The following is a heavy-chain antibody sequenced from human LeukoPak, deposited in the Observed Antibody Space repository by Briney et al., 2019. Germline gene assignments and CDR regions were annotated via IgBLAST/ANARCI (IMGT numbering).Heavy chain of an antibody. CDR1: GYSFTSWW. D-gene: IGHD3-16*01. Sequence: GESLKISCKASGYSFTSWWIGWVRRMPGKGLEWMGIVYPGDSDTRYSPSFQGQVTISADKSITTAYLQWSSLKASDTAMYYCVRGGRRDYFDYWGQGTLVTVSS. CDR3: VRGGRRDYFDY. V-gene: IGHV5-51*01. CDR2: VYPGDSDT. J-gene: IGHJ4*02.